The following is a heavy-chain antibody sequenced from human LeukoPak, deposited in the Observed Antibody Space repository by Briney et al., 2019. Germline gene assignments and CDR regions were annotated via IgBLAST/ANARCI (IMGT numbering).Heavy chain of an antibody. J-gene: IGHJ4*02. CDR2: ISSSSSYI. CDR3: ARWTYDFWSGYYFDY. V-gene: IGHV3-21*01. CDR1: GFTFSSYS. Sequence: GGSLRLSCAASGFTFSSYSMNWVRQAPGKGLEWVSLISSSSSYIYYADSVKGRFTISRDNAKNSLYLQMNSLRAEDTAVYYCARWTYDFWSGYYFDYWGQGTLVTVSS. D-gene: IGHD3-3*01.